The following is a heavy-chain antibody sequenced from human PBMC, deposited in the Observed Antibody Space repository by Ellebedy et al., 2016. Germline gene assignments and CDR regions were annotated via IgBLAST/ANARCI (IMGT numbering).Heavy chain of an antibody. D-gene: IGHD1-1*01. CDR2: IWHDGRER. J-gene: IGHJ6*02. V-gene: IGHV3-33*08. CDR3: ARGTGNWVFYGLDV. CDR1: GFTFSSYV. Sequence: GESLKISXAASGFTFSSYVMSWVRQAPGKGLEWVAFIWHDGRERDYVHSVKGRFTISRDNSKKMLYLQMTSLRAEDTAVYYCARGTGNWVFYGLDVWGQGTTVTVSS.